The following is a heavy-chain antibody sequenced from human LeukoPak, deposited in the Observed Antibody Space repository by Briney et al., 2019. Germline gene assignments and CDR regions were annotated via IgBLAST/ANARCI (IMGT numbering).Heavy chain of an antibody. Sequence: PGGSLRLSCAASGFSFSNYGIHWVRQALGKGLEWVTVISYDGSNNYYADSVKGRFTISRDNSKNTMYMQMNSLRPEDTAVYYCAKDADAYGDYITFGSAFDIWGQGTMVTVSS. CDR3: AKDADAYGDYITFGSAFDI. D-gene: IGHD4-17*01. CDR2: ISYDGSNN. CDR1: GFSFSNYG. J-gene: IGHJ3*02. V-gene: IGHV3-30*18.